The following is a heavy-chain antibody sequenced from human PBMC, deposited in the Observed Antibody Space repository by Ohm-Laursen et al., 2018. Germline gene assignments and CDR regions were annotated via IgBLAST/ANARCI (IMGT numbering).Heavy chain of an antibody. D-gene: IGHD5-24*01. Sequence: SLRLSCAASGFTFNTFTMNWVRQAPGKGLEWVSGISGTGVSTYYADSVKGRFTISRDKSKNTLYLQMNSLRAEDTAVYYCARGPSGTATIGRGQGTLVTVSS. CDR1: GFTFNTFT. V-gene: IGHV3-23*01. J-gene: IGHJ4*02. CDR3: ARGPSGTATIG. CDR2: ISGTGVST.